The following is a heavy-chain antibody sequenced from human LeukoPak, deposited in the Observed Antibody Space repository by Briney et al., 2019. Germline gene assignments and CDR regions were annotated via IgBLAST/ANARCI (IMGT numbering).Heavy chain of an antibody. Sequence: GESLKISCEGTGYSFTSYWIGWVRHMPGKGLEWMGIIYPGDSDTRYSPSFQGQVTISADKSISTAYLQWSSLKASDTAMYYCARRAPGAYDSSGYYGDYWGQGTLVTVSS. V-gene: IGHV5-51*01. CDR1: GYSFTSYW. CDR3: ARRAPGAYDSSGYYGDY. J-gene: IGHJ4*02. CDR2: IYPGDSDT. D-gene: IGHD3-22*01.